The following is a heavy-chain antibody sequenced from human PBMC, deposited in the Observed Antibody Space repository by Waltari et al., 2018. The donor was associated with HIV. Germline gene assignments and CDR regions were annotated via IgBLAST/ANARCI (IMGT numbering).Heavy chain of an antibody. D-gene: IGHD2-2*02. CDR3: ARDKGIVVVPAALPSLYYYYGMDV. V-gene: IGHV4-31*03. CDR2: IYYSGST. Sequence: QVQLQESGPGLVKPSQTLSLTCTVSGGSISSGGYYWSWIRQHPGKGLEWIGYIYYSGSTYYNPSLKSRVTISVDTSKNQFSLKLSSVTAADTAVYYCARDKGIVVVPAALPSLYYYYGMDVWGQGTTVTVSS. CDR1: GGSISSGGYY. J-gene: IGHJ6*02.